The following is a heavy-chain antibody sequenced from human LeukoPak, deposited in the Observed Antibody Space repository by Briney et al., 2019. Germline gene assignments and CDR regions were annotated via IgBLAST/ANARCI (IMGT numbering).Heavy chain of an antibody. V-gene: IGHV1-18*04. CDR2: ISAYNGNT. CDR1: GYTFTGYY. D-gene: IGHD2-2*01. CDR3: ARDNKYQLLHDAFDI. Sequence: GASVTVSCKASGYTFTGYYMHWVRQAPGQGLEWMGWISAYNGNTNYAQKLQGRVTMTTDTSTSTAYMELRSLRSDDTAVYYCARDNKYQLLHDAFDIWGQGTMVTVSS. J-gene: IGHJ3*02.